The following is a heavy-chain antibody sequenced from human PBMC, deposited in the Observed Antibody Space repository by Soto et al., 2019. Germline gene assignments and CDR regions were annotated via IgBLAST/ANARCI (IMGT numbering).Heavy chain of an antibody. J-gene: IGHJ6*02. CDR3: ASDPPADGYYGMDV. CDR1: EFSFSPYN. Sequence: EVQLVESGGGLVKRGGSLRLSWVASEFSFSPYNMNGVRQAPGAGLQWVSFISRTSSHIHYADSEPGRFTISKNNAKNALYLEINSLRADDTAVYYCASDPPADGYYGMDVWGQGPTVTVSS. D-gene: IGHD6-13*01. V-gene: IGHV3-21*01. CDR2: ISRTSSHI.